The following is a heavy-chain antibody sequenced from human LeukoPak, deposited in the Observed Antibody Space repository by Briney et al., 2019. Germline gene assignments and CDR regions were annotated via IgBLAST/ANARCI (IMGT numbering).Heavy chain of an antibody. Sequence: GTSLRLSCAASGFTFTDYAMHWVRQAPGKGLEWVAVISFYGSNYFYADSVKGRFTISRDNSKNTLYLQMSSLRPDDTAVYYCARDPINDYWGQGTLVTVSS. CDR2: ISFYGSNY. CDR3: ARDPINDY. J-gene: IGHJ4*02. V-gene: IGHV3-30*03. CDR1: GFTFTDYA.